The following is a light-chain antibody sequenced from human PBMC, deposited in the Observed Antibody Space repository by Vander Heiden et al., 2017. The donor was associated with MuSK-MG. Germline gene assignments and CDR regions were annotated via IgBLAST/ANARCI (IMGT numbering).Light chain of an antibody. Sequence: SYELTQSPSVSVSPGQTASIPCSGNNLGDKYVCGYQQKPGQSPVLVIFQDSQRPSGIPERFSGSNSGNTATLTISGTQAIDEADYYCQAWDGGSSVIFGGGTKLTVL. CDR3: QAWDGGSSVI. CDR1: NLGDKY. V-gene: IGLV3-1*01. J-gene: IGLJ2*01. CDR2: QDS.